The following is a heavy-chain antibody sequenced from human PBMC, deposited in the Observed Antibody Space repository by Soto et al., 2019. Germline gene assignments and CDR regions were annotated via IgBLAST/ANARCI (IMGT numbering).Heavy chain of an antibody. Sequence: GASVKVSCKASGYIFSSYGISWVRQAPGQGLEWMGWISPYNGNTNYAQKLQDRVTMTTDTSTNTAYMELRSLRSDDTAVYYCARDEFYYDSSSYLGPDYWGQETLVTVSS. CDR3: ARDEFYYDSSSYLGPDY. J-gene: IGHJ4*02. V-gene: IGHV1-18*01. D-gene: IGHD3-22*01. CDR2: ISPYNGNT. CDR1: GYIFSSYG.